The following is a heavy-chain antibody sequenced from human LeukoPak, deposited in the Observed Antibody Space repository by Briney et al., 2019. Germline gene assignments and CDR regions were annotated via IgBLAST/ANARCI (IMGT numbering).Heavy chain of an antibody. CDR2: IYYSGST. J-gene: IGHJ4*02. CDR1: GGSISGSSYY. Sequence: SETLSFTCTVSGGSISGSSYYWGWIRQPPGQGLEWIGSIYYSGSTYYNPSLKSRVTISVDTSKNQYSVKLSSVTAADTAVYYCARGPTVTTFDYWGQGTLVTVSS. CDR3: ARGPTVTTFDY. D-gene: IGHD4-17*01. V-gene: IGHV4-39*07.